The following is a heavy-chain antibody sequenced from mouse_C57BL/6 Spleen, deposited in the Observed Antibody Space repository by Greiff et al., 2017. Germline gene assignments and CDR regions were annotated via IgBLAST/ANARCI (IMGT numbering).Heavy chain of an antibody. CDR3: ARYYGSSAAWFAY. J-gene: IGHJ3*01. CDR2: LYPGSGST. D-gene: IGHD1-1*01. Sequence: VQLQQPGAELVKPGASVKMSCKASGYTFTSYWITWVKQRPGQGLEWIGDLYPGSGSTNYNEKFKSKATLTVDTSSSTAYMQLSSLTSEDSAVYYCARYYGSSAAWFAYWGQGTLVTVSA. CDR1: GYTFTSYW. V-gene: IGHV1-55*01.